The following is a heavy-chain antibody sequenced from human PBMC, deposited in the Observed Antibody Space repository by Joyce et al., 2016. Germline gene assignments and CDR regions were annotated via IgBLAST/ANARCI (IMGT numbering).Heavy chain of an antibody. J-gene: IGHJ4*02. V-gene: IGHV4-59*01. Sequence: QVQLQESGPGLVKPSETLSLTCTVSGGPISSYYWNWIRQPPGKGLEWIGDIYNSGSTNYNPSLKSRVTISIDTSKNQVTLKLTSVTAADTAVYYCARGRNTNYDFWNYYYFDYWGQGTLVTVSS. D-gene: IGHD3/OR15-3a*01. CDR3: ARGRNTNYDFWNYYYFDY. CDR1: GGPISSYY. CDR2: IYNSGST.